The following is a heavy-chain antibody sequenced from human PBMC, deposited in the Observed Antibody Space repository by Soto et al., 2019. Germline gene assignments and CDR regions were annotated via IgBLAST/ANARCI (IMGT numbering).Heavy chain of an antibody. J-gene: IGHJ5*02. Sequence: GGSLRLSCAASGFTVSSNYMSWVRQAPGKGLEWVSVIYSGGSTYYADSVKGRFTISRHNSKNTLYLQMNSLRAEDTAVYYCARVEYQLLLHWFDPWGQGTLVTVSS. CDR3: ARVEYQLLLHWFDP. CDR1: GFTVSSNY. CDR2: IYSGGST. V-gene: IGHV3-53*04. D-gene: IGHD2-2*01.